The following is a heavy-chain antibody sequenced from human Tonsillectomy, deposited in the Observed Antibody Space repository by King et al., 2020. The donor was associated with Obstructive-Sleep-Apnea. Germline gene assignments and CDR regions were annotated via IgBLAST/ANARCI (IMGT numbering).Heavy chain of an antibody. CDR1: GGSISSYY. Sequence: QLQESGPGLVKPSETLSLTCTVSGGSISSYYWSWIRQPPGKGLEWIGYIYYSGSTNYNPSLKSRVTISVDTSKNQFSLKLSSVTAADTAVYYCARIWYRDNWFDPWGKGTLVTVSS. CDR2: IYYSGST. D-gene: IGHD6-13*01. J-gene: IGHJ5*02. V-gene: IGHV4-59*01. CDR3: ARIWYRDNWFDP.